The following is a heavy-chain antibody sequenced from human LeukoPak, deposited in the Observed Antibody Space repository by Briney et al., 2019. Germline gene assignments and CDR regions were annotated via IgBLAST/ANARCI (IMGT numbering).Heavy chain of an antibody. CDR2: IDGSGDNT. Sequence: GGSLRLSCAASGFTFSYSAMSWVRQAPGKGLEWVSAIDGSGDNTYYADSVKGRFTISRDNSKNTLYLQMNSLRAEDTARYYCARRSKYRLLGLWYYDMDVWGQGTTVTVSS. J-gene: IGHJ6*02. D-gene: IGHD2-15*01. CDR3: ARRSKYRLLGLWYYDMDV. V-gene: IGHV3-23*01. CDR1: GFTFSYSA.